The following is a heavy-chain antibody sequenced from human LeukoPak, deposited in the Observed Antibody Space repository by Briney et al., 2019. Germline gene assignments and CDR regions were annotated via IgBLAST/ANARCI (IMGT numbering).Heavy chain of an antibody. CDR1: GFTFSSYY. CDR3: ARPAACSSSTSRYRGIGY. CDR2: INQDGSEK. V-gene: IGHV3-7*01. D-gene: IGHD2-2*02. J-gene: IGHJ4*02. Sequence: GGSLRLSCTVSGFTFSSYYMTWVRQAPGKGLEWVANINQDGSEKYYVDSLKGRFTISRDNAKNSLYLQMNSLRAEDTAVYYCARPAACSSSTSRYRGIGYWGQGTLVTVSS.